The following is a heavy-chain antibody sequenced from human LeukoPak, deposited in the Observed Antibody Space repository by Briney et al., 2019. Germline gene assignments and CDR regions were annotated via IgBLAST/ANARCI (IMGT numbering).Heavy chain of an antibody. CDR1: GYTFTSYG. D-gene: IGHD2-8*01. J-gene: IGHJ4*02. CDR3: ARVYEDIVLMVYASNLDY. CDR2: ISAYNGNT. V-gene: IGHV1-18*01. Sequence: ASVKVSCKASGYTFTSYGISWVRQAPGQGLEWMGWISAYNGNTNYAQKLQGRVTMTTDTSTSTAYMELRSLRSDDTAVYYCARVYEDIVLMVYASNLDYWGQGTLVTVSS.